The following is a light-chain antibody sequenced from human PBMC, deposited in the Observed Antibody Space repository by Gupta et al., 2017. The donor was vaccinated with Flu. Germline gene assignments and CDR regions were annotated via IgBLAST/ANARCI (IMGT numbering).Light chain of an antibody. CDR1: RLGDRY. CDR2: QDT. J-gene: IGLJ1*01. Sequence: SSELTQPPSVSVSPGQTASITCSGDRLGDRYACWYQQKPGQAPVLGIYQDTKRPSGIPERFSGSNSGNTATLTISGTQAMDEADYYCQAWDSTTNAYVFGTGTKVTVL. V-gene: IGLV3-1*01. CDR3: QAWDSTTNAYV.